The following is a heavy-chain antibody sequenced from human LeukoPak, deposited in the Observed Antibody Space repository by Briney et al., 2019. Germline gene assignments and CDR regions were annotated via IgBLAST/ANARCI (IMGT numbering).Heavy chain of an antibody. CDR2: INSDVSST. J-gene: IGHJ4*02. Sequence: GGSLRLSCAASGFTFSNYWMHWVRQAPGKGLVWVSRINSDVSSTSYADSVKGRFTISRDNAKNTLYLQMNSLRAEDTAVYYXXRGHGYXXGYAXDDWGQGTLVTVSS. D-gene: IGHD5-18*01. CDR3: XRGHGYXXGYAXDD. CDR1: GFTFSNYW. V-gene: IGHV3-74*01.